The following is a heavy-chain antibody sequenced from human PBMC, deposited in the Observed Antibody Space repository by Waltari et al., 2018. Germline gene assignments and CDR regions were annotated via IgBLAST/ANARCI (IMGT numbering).Heavy chain of an antibody. V-gene: IGHV4-59*01. CDR1: GGSISSYY. CDR3: ARVGRFLEWLYYYYYMDV. D-gene: IGHD3-3*01. J-gene: IGHJ6*03. CDR2: IEYSGST. Sequence: QVQLQESGPGLVKPSETLSFTCTVSGGSISSYYWSWIRQPPGKGLEWIGYIEYSGSTNYNPSLKSRVTISVDTSKNQFSLKLSSVTAADTAVYYCARVGRFLEWLYYYYYMDVWGKGTTVTVSS.